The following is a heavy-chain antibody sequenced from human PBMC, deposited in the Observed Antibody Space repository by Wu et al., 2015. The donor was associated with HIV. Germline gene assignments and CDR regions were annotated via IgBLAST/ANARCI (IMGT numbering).Heavy chain of an antibody. CDR1: GGTFSSYA. CDR3: ARARLDYYGSGSYYYYYYGMDV. Sequence: QVQLVQSGAEVKKPGSSVKVSCKASGGTFSSYAISWVRQAPGQGLEWMGGIIPIFGTANYAQKFQGRVTITTDESTSTAYMELSSLRSEDTAVYYCARARLDYYGSGSYYYYYYGMDVWGQGTTVTVSS. J-gene: IGHJ6*02. V-gene: IGHV1-69*05. CDR2: IIPIFGTA. D-gene: IGHD3-10*01.